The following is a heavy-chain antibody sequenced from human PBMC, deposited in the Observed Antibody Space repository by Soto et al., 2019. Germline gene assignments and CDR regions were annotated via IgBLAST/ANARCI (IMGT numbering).Heavy chain of an antibody. CDR1: GSPFSSYA. CDR2: ISGDGNDR. CDR3: ARSLFMVERDNEPFGS. J-gene: IGHJ4*02. D-gene: IGHD1-1*01. V-gene: IGHV3-23*01. Sequence: GGSLRLSCAASGSPFSSYAMSWVRQTPEKGLEWVAGISGDGNDRYYADFVQGRFTFSRDNSRNILYLQMNSLRADDTAMYFCARSLFMVERDNEPFGSWGQGTLVTVSS.